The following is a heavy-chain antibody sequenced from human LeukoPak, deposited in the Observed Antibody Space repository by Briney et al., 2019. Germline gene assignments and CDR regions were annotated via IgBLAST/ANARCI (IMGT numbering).Heavy chain of an antibody. V-gene: IGHV3-23*01. J-gene: IGHJ4*02. CDR1: GFTFSSYA. CDR2: ISGSGGST. CDR3: AKDVCRYSSGCLSFDY. D-gene: IGHD6-19*01. Sequence: PGGSLRLSCAASGFTFSSYAMSWVRQAPGKGLEWVSAISGSGGSTYYADSVKGRFTISRDNSKNTLYLQMNSLRAEDTAVYYCAKDVCRYSSGCLSFDYWGQGTLVTVSS.